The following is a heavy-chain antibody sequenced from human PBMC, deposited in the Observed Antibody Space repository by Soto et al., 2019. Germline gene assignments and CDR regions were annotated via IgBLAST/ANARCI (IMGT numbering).Heavy chain of an antibody. CDR1: GFTFSSYA. J-gene: IGHJ6*03. V-gene: IGHV3-23*01. CDR2: ISVSVAG. Sequence: EAQVLESGGGTFQPGGSLGPSGAPSGFTFSSYAMSGERQAPGKGLEWVSSISVSVAGHYGDSVKGRFTISRDNSKNTLYLQMNSLRAEDTAIYYCAKNYYMDVWGKGTTVTVSS. CDR3: AKNYYMDV.